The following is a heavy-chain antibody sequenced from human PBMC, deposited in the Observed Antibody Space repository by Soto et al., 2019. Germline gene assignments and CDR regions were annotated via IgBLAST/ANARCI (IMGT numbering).Heavy chain of an antibody. D-gene: IGHD3-16*01. CDR3: ARVLGHLTYYYAMDV. Sequence: WGSLRLSCAASGFTFSTYDMHWVRQATGKGLEWVSTIGASGDTFYPGSVKGRFTISRDNAKNSLYLQMNSLRAGDTAVYFCARVLGHLTYYYAMDVWGQGTTVTVSS. CDR1: GFTFSTYD. V-gene: IGHV3-13*01. J-gene: IGHJ6*02. CDR2: IGASGDT.